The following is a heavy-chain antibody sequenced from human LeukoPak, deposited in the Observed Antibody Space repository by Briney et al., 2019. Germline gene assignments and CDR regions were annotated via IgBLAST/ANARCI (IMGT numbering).Heavy chain of an antibody. Sequence: PGGSLRLSCGASGFTFSSFSMNWVRQAPGKGLEWVATINKDESEKYYVVSVKGRFTISRDSATNSLYLQMNSLRAEDTAVYYCARDPERNGYNSDYFDYWGQGTLVTVSS. CDR3: ARDPERNGYNSDYFDY. V-gene: IGHV3-7*04. CDR1: GFTFSSFS. D-gene: IGHD5-24*01. CDR2: INKDESEK. J-gene: IGHJ4*02.